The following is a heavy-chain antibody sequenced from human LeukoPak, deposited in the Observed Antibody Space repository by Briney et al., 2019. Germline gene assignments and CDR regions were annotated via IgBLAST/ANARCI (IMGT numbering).Heavy chain of an antibody. Sequence: GGSLRLSCAASGFTFTTYSMNWVRQAPGKGLDWVSSIGGSGSSIYYADSVRGRFTISRDNAKNSLYLQMNSLRAEDTAVYYCARESGSSGWYEGFDYWGQGTLVTVSS. CDR1: GFTFTTYS. CDR2: IGGSGSSI. V-gene: IGHV3-21*01. J-gene: IGHJ4*02. CDR3: ARESGSSGWYEGFDY. D-gene: IGHD6-19*01.